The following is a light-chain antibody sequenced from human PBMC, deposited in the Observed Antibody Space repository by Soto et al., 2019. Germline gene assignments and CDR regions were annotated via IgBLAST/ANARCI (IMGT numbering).Light chain of an antibody. J-gene: IGKJ1*01. V-gene: IGKV1-6*01. CDR3: QQDHSYPRT. CDR1: QSIGND. CDR2: AAA. Sequence: AIQMTQSPSSLSASVGDRVTITCRSSQSIGNDLGWYQQKPGKAPILLIYAAASLQSEIPSRFSGSGSGTDFTLTISSLRPEDFAIYYCQQDHSYPRTFGQGTTVEVK.